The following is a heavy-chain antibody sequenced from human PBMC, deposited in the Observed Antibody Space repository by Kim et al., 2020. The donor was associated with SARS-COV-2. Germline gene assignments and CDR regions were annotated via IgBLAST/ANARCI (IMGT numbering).Heavy chain of an antibody. CDR3: ARDPSDYYDSSGQDDY. CDR2: INPNSGGT. CDR1: GYTFTGYY. D-gene: IGHD3-22*01. Sequence: ASVKVSCKASGYTFTGYYMHWVRQAPGQGLEWMGWINPNSGGTNYAQKFQGRVTMTRDTSISTAYMELSRLRSDDTAVYYCARDPSDYYDSSGQDDYWGQGTLVTVSS. V-gene: IGHV1-2*02. J-gene: IGHJ4*02.